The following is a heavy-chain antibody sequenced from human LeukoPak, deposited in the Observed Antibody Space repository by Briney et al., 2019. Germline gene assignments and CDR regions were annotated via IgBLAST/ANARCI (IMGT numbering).Heavy chain of an antibody. V-gene: IGHV3-74*01. D-gene: IGHD3-22*01. Sequence: PGGSLRLSCAASGFTFSSYWMHWVRQAPGKGLVWVSRINSDGSSTSYEDSVKGRFTISRDNAKNTLYLQMNSLRAEDTAMYYCATSSYYYDSSGYYQEGVFDYWGQGTLVTVSS. CDR2: INSDGSST. J-gene: IGHJ4*02. CDR3: ATSSYYYDSSGYYQEGVFDY. CDR1: GFTFSSYW.